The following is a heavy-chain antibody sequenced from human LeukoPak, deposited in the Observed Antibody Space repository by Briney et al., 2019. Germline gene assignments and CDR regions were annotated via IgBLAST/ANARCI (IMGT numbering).Heavy chain of an antibody. CDR2: IIPIFGTA. V-gene: IGHV1-69*13. J-gene: IGHJ6*02. CDR1: GGTFSSYA. D-gene: IGHD5-12*01. CDR3: ARRQDSGSKNTAPYYGMDV. Sequence: GASVKVSFTASGGTFSSYAISWVRQAPGQGLEWMGGIIPIFGTANYAQKFQGRVTITADESTSTAYMELSSLRSEDTAVYYCARRQDSGSKNTAPYYGMDVWGQGTTVTVSS.